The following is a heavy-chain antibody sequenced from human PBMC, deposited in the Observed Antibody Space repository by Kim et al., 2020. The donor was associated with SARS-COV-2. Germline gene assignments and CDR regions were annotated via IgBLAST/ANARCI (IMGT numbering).Heavy chain of an antibody. CDR2: ISGSGGST. CDR3: AKDPGYGSGLNWFDP. Sequence: GGSLRLSCAASGFTFSSYAMSWVRQAPGKGLEWVSAISGSGGSTYYADSVKGRFTISRDNSKNTLYLQMNSLRAEDTAVYYCAKDPGYGSGLNWFDPWGQGTLVTVSS. V-gene: IGHV3-23*01. D-gene: IGHD3-10*01. J-gene: IGHJ5*02. CDR1: GFTFSSYA.